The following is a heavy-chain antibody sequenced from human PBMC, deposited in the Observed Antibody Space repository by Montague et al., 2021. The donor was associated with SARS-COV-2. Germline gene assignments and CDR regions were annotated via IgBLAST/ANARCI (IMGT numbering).Heavy chain of an antibody. CDR1: GGSISSSSSY. Sequence: SETLSLTCTLSGGSISSSSSYWGWLRQPPGMGLEWIGSIYYSGSTYYXXXLQSRITISVDTSKNQFSLRLTSVTAADTAVYYCARDIRIPMLIVVQGYGMDVWGQGTTVTVS. CDR2: IYYSGST. J-gene: IGHJ6*02. D-gene: IGHD3-22*01. CDR3: ARDIRIPMLIVVQGYGMDV. V-gene: IGHV4-39*07.